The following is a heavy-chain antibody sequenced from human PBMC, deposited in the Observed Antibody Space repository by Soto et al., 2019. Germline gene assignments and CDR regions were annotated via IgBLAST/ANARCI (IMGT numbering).Heavy chain of an antibody. V-gene: IGHV1-69*01. CDR2: IIPIFGTA. CDR1: GGTFSSYA. Sequence: QVQLVQSGAEVKKPGSSVKVSCKASGGTFSSYAISWVRQAPGQGLEWMGGIIPIFGTANYAQKYQGRVTITADESTSTAYMELSSLRSEDTAVYYCARDPSSIAARRGYYYYGMDVWGQGTTVTVSS. CDR3: ARDPSSIAARRGYYYYGMDV. D-gene: IGHD6-6*01. J-gene: IGHJ6*02.